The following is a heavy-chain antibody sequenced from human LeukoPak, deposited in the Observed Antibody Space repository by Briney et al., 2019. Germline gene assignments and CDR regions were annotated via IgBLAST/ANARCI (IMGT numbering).Heavy chain of an antibody. CDR3: AKDIYGGSSGYFSGSSGDY. Sequence: PGGSLRLSCAASGFTFDDYAMHWVRQAPGKGLEWVSLISGDGGSTYYADSVKGRFTISRDNSKNSLYLQMNSLRTEDTALYYCAKDIYGGSSGYFSGSSGDYWGQGTLVTVSS. CDR2: ISGDGGST. J-gene: IGHJ4*02. V-gene: IGHV3-43*02. CDR1: GFTFDDYA. D-gene: IGHD3-22*01.